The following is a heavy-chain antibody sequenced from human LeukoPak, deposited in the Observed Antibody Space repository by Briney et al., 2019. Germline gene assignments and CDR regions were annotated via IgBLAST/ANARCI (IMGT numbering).Heavy chain of an antibody. D-gene: IGHD6-19*01. V-gene: IGHV1-46*01. CDR3: ARGKQWLVQNTGNWFDP. Sequence: ASVKVSCKASGYTFTSYYMHWVRQAPGQGLEWMGIINPSGGSTSYAQKFQGRVTMTRDMSTSTDYMELSSLRSEDTAVFYCARGKQWLVQNTGNWFDPWGQGTLVIVSS. CDR2: INPSGGST. CDR1: GYTFTSYY. J-gene: IGHJ5*02.